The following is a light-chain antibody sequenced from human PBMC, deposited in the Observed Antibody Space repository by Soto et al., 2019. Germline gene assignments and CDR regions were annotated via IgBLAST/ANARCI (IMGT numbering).Light chain of an antibody. J-gene: IGKJ4*01. CDR2: GAS. CDR1: QSVSSSY. Sequence: EIVLTQSPGTLSLSPGERATLSCRASQSVSSSYLAWYQQKPGQAPRLLIYGASSRATGIPDRFSGSWSGTDFTLTISRLEAEDFAVYYCQQYGSSPLTFGGGTKVEIK. CDR3: QQYGSSPLT. V-gene: IGKV3-20*01.